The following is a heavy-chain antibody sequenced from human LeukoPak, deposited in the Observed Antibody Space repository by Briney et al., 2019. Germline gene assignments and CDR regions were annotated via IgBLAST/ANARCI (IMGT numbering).Heavy chain of an antibody. Sequence: ASVKVSCKASGYTFTDYYIHWVRQAPGQGLEWMGWITPNSGGTNYAQKLQGRVTMTRDTSISTASLELRSLTSDDTAVYYCARLEGTGYRGGWFDPWGQGSLVTVSS. CDR2: ITPNSGGT. J-gene: IGHJ5*02. CDR3: ARLEGTGYRGGWFDP. CDR1: GYTFTDYY. D-gene: IGHD3-9*01. V-gene: IGHV1-2*02.